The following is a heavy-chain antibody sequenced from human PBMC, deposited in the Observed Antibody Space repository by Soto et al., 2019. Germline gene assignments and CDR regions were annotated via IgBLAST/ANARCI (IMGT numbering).Heavy chain of an antibody. V-gene: IGHV3-23*01. CDR3: AKDPGEDTYYFDY. CDR2: ISNSGGST. CDR1: GFTFSNYA. J-gene: IGHJ4*02. Sequence: EVQVLESGGGLVQPGGSLRLSCAASGFTFSNYAMSWVRQAPGKGLEWVSSISNSGGSTYYTDSVKGRFTISRDNSKNTLYLQMNSLRAEDTARYYCAKDPGEDTYYFDYWGQGTLVTVSS. D-gene: IGHD3-10*01.